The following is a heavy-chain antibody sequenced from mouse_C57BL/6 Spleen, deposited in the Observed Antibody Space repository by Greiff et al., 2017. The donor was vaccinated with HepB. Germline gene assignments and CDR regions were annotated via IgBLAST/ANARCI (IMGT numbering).Heavy chain of an antibody. CDR3: ARSLITAVGYYFDY. V-gene: IGHV14-2*01. Sequence: EVQRVESGAELVKPGASVKLSCTASGFNIKDYYMHWVKQRTEQGLEWIGRIDPEDGETKYAPKFQGKATITADTSSNTAYLQLSSLTSEDTAVYYCARSLITAVGYYFDYWGQGTTLTVSS. CDR2: IDPEDGET. D-gene: IGHD1-1*01. CDR1: GFNIKDYY. J-gene: IGHJ2*01.